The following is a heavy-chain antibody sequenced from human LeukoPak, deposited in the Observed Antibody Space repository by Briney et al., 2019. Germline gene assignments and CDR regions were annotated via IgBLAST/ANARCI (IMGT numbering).Heavy chain of an antibody. D-gene: IGHD3-10*01. Sequence: PGGSLRLSCAASGFTFSSYSMNWVRQAPGKGLESVSSISSSSSYIYYADSVKGRFTISRDNAKNSLYLQMNSLRAEDTAVYYCARDRWITMVRGVPTPNWFDPWGQGTPVTVSS. V-gene: IGHV3-21*01. J-gene: IGHJ5*02. CDR3: ARDRWITMVRGVPTPNWFDP. CDR2: ISSSSSYI. CDR1: GFTFSSYS.